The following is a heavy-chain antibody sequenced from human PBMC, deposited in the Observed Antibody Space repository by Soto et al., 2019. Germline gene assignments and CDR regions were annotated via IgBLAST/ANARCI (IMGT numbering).Heavy chain of an antibody. CDR2: ITWNSINV. D-gene: IGHD2-2*01. CDR3: VKALSTSCPNWLDP. J-gene: IGHJ5*02. Sequence: EVQLVESGGGLVQPGRSLRLSCEASGFTFDEYAMHWVRQAPGKGLEWVAGITWNSINVGYAESVKGRVTISRDNAKKSLYLHMDSLRVDDTAFYHCVKALSTSCPNWLDPWGQGTLVSVSS. V-gene: IGHV3-9*01. CDR1: GFTFDEYA.